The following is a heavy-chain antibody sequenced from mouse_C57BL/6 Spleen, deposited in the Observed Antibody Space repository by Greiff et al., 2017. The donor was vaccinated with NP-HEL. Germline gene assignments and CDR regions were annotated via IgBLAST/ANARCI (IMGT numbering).Heavy chain of an antibody. CDR3: ARDTTVVATNYFDY. V-gene: IGHV1-55*01. CDR1: GYTFTSYW. D-gene: IGHD1-1*01. CDR2: MYPGSGST. Sequence: VQLQQPGAELVKPGASVKMSCKASGYTFTSYWITWVKQRPGQGLEWIGDMYPGSGSTNYNEKFKSKATLTVDTSSSTAYMQLSSLTSEYSAVYYCARDTTVVATNYFDYWGQGTTLTVSS. J-gene: IGHJ2*01.